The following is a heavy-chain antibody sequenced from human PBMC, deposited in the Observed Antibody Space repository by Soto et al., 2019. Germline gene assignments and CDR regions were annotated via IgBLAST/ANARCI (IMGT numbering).Heavy chain of an antibody. Sequence: QVQLVESGGGVVQPGRSLRLSCVTSGFPFNKYGMHWVRQAPGKGLEWVAIIWYDGSEKYYGDSVKGRFTISRDNSRDTLFLQLDSLRADDTAMYYCARLGGLGGDSIDYWGQGTLVTVSS. D-gene: IGHD3-16*01. V-gene: IGHV3-33*01. CDR2: IWYDGSEK. J-gene: IGHJ4*02. CDR1: GFPFNKYG. CDR3: ARLGGLGGDSIDY.